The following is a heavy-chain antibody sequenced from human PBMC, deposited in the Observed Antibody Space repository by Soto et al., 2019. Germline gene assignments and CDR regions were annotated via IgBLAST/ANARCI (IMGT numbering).Heavy chain of an antibody. CDR1: GFTFSSYS. CDR2: ISSSSSTI. CDR3: ARDQPMELIDY. V-gene: IGHV3-48*01. D-gene: IGHD1-7*01. J-gene: IGHJ4*02. Sequence: PGGSLRLSCAASGFTFSSYSMNWVRQAPGKGLEWVSYISSSSSTIYYADSVKGRFTISRDNAKNSLYLQMNSLRAEGTAVYYCARDQPMELIDYWGQGTLVTVSS.